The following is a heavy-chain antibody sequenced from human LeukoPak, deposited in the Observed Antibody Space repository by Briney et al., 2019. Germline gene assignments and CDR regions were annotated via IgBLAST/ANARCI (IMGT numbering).Heavy chain of an antibody. Sequence: GGSLRLSCAASGFTFDDYGMSWVRQAPGKGLEWVSGINWNGGSTGYADSVKGRFTISRDNAKNSLYLQMNSLRAEDTAVYYCARVNSSSWYGYYMDVWGKGTTVTVSS. D-gene: IGHD6-13*01. CDR2: INWNGGST. CDR3: ARVNSSSWYGYYMDV. V-gene: IGHV3-20*04. CDR1: GFTFDDYG. J-gene: IGHJ6*03.